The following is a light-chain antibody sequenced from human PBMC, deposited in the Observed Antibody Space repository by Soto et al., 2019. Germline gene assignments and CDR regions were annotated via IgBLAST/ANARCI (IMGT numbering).Light chain of an antibody. J-gene: IGLJ1*01. Sequence: QSLLTQPASVSGSPGQSITIFCVGTSGDIGDYNYVSWYQQHPGKVPKVIIYDVSNRPSGVSYRFSGTKSGNTASLTVSGLQAEDEADYYCCSYTRSGTLIFGTG. CDR3: CSYTRSGTLI. CDR2: DVS. V-gene: IGLV2-14*01. CDR1: SGDIGDYNY.